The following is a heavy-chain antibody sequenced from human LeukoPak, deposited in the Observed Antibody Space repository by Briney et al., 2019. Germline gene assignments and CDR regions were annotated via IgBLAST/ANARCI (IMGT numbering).Heavy chain of an antibody. CDR3: ARQGMWLLSGGSVDV. Sequence: PSETLSLTCNVSGGSISSSGYYWGWIRQPPGKGLEWIGNIYYSGSTYYNPSLKSRVTISVDTSKNQFSLKLSSVSAADTAVYYCARQGMWLLSGGSVDVWGKGTTVTVSS. CDR2: IYYSGST. J-gene: IGHJ6*04. CDR1: GGSISSSGYY. V-gene: IGHV4-39*01. D-gene: IGHD3-3*01.